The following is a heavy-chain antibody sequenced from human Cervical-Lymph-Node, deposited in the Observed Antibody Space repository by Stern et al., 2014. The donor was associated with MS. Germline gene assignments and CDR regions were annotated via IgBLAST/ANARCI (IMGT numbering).Heavy chain of an antibody. J-gene: IGHJ6*02. Sequence: VQLVESGSELKKPGASVKVSCKASGYTFTSYAMNWVRQAPGQGLEWMGWIHTNTGNPTYAQGFTGRFVFSLDSSVSTAYLQISSLKAEDTAVYYCARANRRRIRRGDYYYGMDVWGQGTTVTVSS. CDR2: IHTNTGNP. D-gene: IGHD3-10*01. V-gene: IGHV7-4-1*02. CDR3: ARANRRRIRRGDYYYGMDV. CDR1: GYTFTSYA.